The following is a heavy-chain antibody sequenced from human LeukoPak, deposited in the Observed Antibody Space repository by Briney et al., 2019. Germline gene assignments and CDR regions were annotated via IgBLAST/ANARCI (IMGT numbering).Heavy chain of an antibody. CDR2: INPSGGST. CDR3: ARDYCGGDCYSGFFDY. D-gene: IGHD2-21*01. V-gene: IGHV1-46*01. CDR1: GYTFTSYY. J-gene: IGHJ4*02. Sequence: ASVKVSCKASGYTFTSYYMHWVRQAPGQGLEWMGIINPSGGSTSYAQKFQGRVTMTRDTSTSTVYMELSSLRSEDTAVYCCARDYCGGDCYSGFFDYWGQGTLATVSS.